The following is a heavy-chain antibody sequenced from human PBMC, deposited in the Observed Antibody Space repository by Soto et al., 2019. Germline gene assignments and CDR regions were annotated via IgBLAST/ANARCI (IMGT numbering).Heavy chain of an antibody. J-gene: IGHJ4*02. D-gene: IGHD1-26*01. CDR2: IKHDTGGT. CDR1: GYTFTDYH. V-gene: IGHV1-2*02. CDR3: ARILSAEVGALEY. Sequence: QVQLVQSGAEVKKPGASVKVSCKASGYTFTDYHIHWVRQAPGQGLEWMGWIKHDTGGTNYAQKFQGRVTTTRDTSFSTAYMELSRLRSDDTAVYYCARILSAEVGALEYWGQGTLVTVSS.